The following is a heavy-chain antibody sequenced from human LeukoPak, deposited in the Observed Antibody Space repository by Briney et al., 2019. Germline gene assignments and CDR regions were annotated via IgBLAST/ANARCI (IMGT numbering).Heavy chain of an antibody. CDR1: GGSISSYY. CDR2: IYYSGST. V-gene: IGHV4-39*01. D-gene: IGHD4-17*01. CDR3: ARHAMDGDLLDY. Sequence: SETLSLTCTVSGGSISSYYWGWIRQPPGKGLEWIGSIYYSGSTYYNPSLKSRVTISVDTSKNQFSLKLSSVTAADTAVYYCARHAMDGDLLDYWGQGTLVTVSS. J-gene: IGHJ4*02.